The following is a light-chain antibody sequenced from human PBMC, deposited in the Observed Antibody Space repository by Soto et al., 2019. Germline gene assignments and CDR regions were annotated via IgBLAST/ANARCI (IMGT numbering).Light chain of an antibody. Sequence: EIVLTQSPATLSLSPGEGATLSCRASQSVSSYLVWYQQKPGQAPRLLIYGASTRATGIPARFSGSGTGTEFTLTISSLQSEDFAVYYCQQYNNWPQTFGQGTKVAIK. J-gene: IGKJ1*01. CDR3: QQYNNWPQT. CDR1: QSVSSY. CDR2: GAS. V-gene: IGKV3-15*01.